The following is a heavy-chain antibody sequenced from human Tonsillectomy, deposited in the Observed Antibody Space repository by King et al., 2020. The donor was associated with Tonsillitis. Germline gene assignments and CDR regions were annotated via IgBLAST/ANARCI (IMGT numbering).Heavy chain of an antibody. CDR2: ISWNSDSI. CDR3: AKGVSGWCLGWFDP. J-gene: IGHJ5*02. CDR1: GFIFDDYA. Sequence: VQLVESGGGLVQPGRSLRLSCAASGFIFDDYAMHWVRQAPGKGLEWVSGISWNSDSIGYADSVKGRFTISRDNAKNSLYLQMNSLRAEDTALYYCAKGVSGWCLGWFDPWGQGTLVTVSS. V-gene: IGHV3-9*01. D-gene: IGHD6-19*01.